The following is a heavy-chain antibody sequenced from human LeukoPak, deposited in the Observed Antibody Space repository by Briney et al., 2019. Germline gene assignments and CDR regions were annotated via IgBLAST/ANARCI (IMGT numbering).Heavy chain of an antibody. V-gene: IGHV3-53*04. D-gene: IGHD1-26*01. CDR2: IYSGGST. CDR1: GFTVSSNY. CDR3: ARGGGSYYVPPLDY. J-gene: IGHJ4*02. Sequence: GGSLRLSCAASGFTVSSNYMSWVRQAPGKGLEWVSVIYSGGSTYYADSVKGRFTISRHNSKNTLYLQMNSLRAEDTAVYYCARGGGSYYVPPLDYWGQGTLVTVSS.